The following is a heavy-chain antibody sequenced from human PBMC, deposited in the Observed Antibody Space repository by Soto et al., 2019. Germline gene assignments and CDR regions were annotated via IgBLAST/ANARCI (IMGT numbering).Heavy chain of an antibody. CDR2: IYYTGDT. Sequence: SETLSLTWTVSGDSISTYYWHLIRLPPGKGLEWIGYIYYTGDTNYNPSLKSRVTISLDTSKNQFSLKLSSVTAADTAVYYCARDPSGHPPLYRFDPRGQGTLVTVSS. J-gene: IGHJ5*02. V-gene: IGHV4-59*01. CDR3: ARDPSGHPPLYRFDP. D-gene: IGHD1-26*01. CDR1: GDSISTYY.